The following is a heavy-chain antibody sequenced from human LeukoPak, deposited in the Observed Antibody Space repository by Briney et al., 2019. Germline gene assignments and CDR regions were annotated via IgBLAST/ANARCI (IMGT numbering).Heavy chain of an antibody. J-gene: IGHJ3*02. D-gene: IGHD2-15*01. CDR3: ARGVGPFDI. CDR1: GFTFSSYA. V-gene: IGHV3-64*01. Sequence: GGSLSLSCAASGFTFSSYAMHWVRQAPGRGLEYVSAISSNGGSTYYANSVRGRFTISRDNSKNTLYLQMGSLRAEDMAVYYCARGVGPFDIWCQGTMVTVSS. CDR2: ISSNGGST.